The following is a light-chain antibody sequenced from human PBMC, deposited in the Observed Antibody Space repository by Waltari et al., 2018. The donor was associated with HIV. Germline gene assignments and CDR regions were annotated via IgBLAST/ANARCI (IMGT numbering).Light chain of an antibody. CDR3: QVWDIISAYVI. Sequence: SSVLTQPPSVSVAPGQTVSMTCEGNNVGSKDVHWYQQKPGQAPVLVVYADSDRPSGIPGRFSGSKSGNTATLSISRVEVGDGADYYCQVWDIISAYVIFGGGTKLTVL. CDR2: ADS. J-gene: IGLJ2*01. V-gene: IGLV3-21*02. CDR1: NVGSKD.